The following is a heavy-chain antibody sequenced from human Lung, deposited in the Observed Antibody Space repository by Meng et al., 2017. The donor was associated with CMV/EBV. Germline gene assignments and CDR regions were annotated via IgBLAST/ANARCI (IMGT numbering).Heavy chain of an antibody. CDR3: AKVPRFYSYYGLDV. V-gene: IGHV1-24*01. D-gene: IGHD3-10*01. Sequence: ASXXVSCKVSGYTLSELSMHWVRQAPGKGLEWMGGFDPEDGEAIYAQKFQGRVTMTEDTPTDTAYMELSSLRSDDTAVYYCAKVPRFYSYYGLDVWGQGTTVTVSS. J-gene: IGHJ6*02. CDR1: GYTLSELS. CDR2: FDPEDGEA.